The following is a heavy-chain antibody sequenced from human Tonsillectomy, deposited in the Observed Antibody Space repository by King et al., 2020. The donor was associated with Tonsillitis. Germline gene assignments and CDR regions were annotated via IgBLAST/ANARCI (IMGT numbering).Heavy chain of an antibody. CDR2: IRSDGSEE. D-gene: IGHD6-19*01. CDR3: ARLRAFSGIAVDY. Sequence: VQLVESGGGLVQPGGSLRLSCAASGFTFSSYWMHWVRQAPGKGLVFISRIRSDGSEEGYADSVKGRFTVSRDNAKSTLYLQMNSLRAEDTAVYYCARLRAFSGIAVDYWGQGTLVTVSS. J-gene: IGHJ4*02. CDR1: GFTFSSYW. V-gene: IGHV3-74*01.